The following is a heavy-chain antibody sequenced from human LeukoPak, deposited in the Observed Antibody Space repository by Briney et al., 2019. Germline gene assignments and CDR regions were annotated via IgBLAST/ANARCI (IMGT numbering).Heavy chain of an antibody. V-gene: IGHV3-66*01. Sequence: GGSLRLSCAASGFTVNNNCLSWVRQAPGKGLEWVSFIYVGDATYYADSVKGRFTISRDNSKNTVYLQMNSLRTEDSTVYYCARDGGSGTYVETYYYGMDVWGQGTTVTVSS. CDR1: GFTVNNNC. J-gene: IGHJ6*02. CDR3: ARDGGSGTYVETYYYGMDV. CDR2: IYVGDAT. D-gene: IGHD1-26*01.